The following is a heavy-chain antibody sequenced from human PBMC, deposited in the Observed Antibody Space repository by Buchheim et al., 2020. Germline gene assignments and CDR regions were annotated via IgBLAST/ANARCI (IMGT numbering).Heavy chain of an antibody. V-gene: IGHV4-61*01. Sequence: QVQLQESGPGLAKPSETLSLTCTVSGGSVSSGNYYWSWIRQPPGKGLEWIGSIYYSGNTNYNPSLKSRVTISVDTSKKQFSLKLISLTAADTAVYYCARGPRSITWFDPWGQGTL. CDR1: GGSVSSGNYY. J-gene: IGHJ5*02. D-gene: IGHD6-6*01. CDR3: ARGPRSITWFDP. CDR2: IYYSGNT.